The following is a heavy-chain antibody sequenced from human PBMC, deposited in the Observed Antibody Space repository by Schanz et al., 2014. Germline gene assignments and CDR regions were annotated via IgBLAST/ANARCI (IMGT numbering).Heavy chain of an antibody. Sequence: EVQLLESGGGLVQPGGSLRLSCTASGFTFSSYSMNWVRQAPGKGLEWVSAISGSGGSTYYADSVKGRFTISRDNSKNTLYLQMKSLRAEDTAVYYCARVKYCTITRCYRTETEGIYYMDVWVKGTTVTVSS. V-gene: IGHV3-23*01. J-gene: IGHJ6*03. D-gene: IGHD2-2*01. CDR1: GFTFSSYS. CDR3: ARVKYCTITRCYRTETEGIYYMDV. CDR2: ISGSGGST.